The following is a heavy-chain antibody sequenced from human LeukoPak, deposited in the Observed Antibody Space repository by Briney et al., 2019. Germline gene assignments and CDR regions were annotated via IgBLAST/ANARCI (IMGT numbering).Heavy chain of an antibody. CDR3: AKGSEDTAMVDFDY. CDR1: GFTFSSYA. Sequence: GASLRLSCAASGFTFSSYAMSWVRQAPGKGLEWVSAITGSGGSTYYADSVKGRFTISRDNSKNTLYLQMNSLRAEDTAVYYCAKGSEDTAMVDFDYWGLGTLVTVSS. CDR2: ITGSGGST. D-gene: IGHD5-18*01. J-gene: IGHJ4*02. V-gene: IGHV3-23*01.